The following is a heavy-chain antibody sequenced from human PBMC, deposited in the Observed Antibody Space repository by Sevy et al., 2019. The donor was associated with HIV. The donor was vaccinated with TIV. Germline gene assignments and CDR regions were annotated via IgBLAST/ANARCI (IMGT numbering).Heavy chain of an antibody. V-gene: IGHV3-7*01. CDR1: GFTFSAYW. J-gene: IGHJ4*02. D-gene: IGHD3-16*01. CDR3: AQETVGRFDS. CDR2: IKSYGSDK. Sequence: GESLKISCAASGFTFSAYWMNWVRQAPGKGLEWVANIKSYGSDKHYVDSVEGRFTISRDNAKNSLYLQMNSLRVEDTAVYYCAQETVGRFDSWGQGTLVTVSS.